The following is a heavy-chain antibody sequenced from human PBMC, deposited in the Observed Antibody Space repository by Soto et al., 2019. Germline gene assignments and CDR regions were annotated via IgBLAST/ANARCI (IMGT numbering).Heavy chain of an antibody. D-gene: IGHD2-8*02. CDR1: GGSFSGYY. V-gene: IGHV4-34*01. Sequence: KPSETLSLTCAVYGGSFSGYYWSWIRQPPGKGLEWIGEINHSGSTNYNPSLKSRVTISVDTSKNQFSLKLSSVTAADTAVYYCARGWWGRYYYYGMDVWGQGTTVTVSS. J-gene: IGHJ6*02. CDR2: INHSGST. CDR3: ARGWWGRYYYYGMDV.